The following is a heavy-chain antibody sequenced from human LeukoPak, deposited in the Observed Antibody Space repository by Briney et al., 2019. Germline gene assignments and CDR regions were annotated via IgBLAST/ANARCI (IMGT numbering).Heavy chain of an antibody. Sequence: GRSLRLSCAASRFTFSNYGMHWVRQAPGKGLEGLAVVSSDGSIDYYADSVRGRFTVSRDNSKNTMFLQFNTLRPEDTAVYYCAREAMGTTFSAWFDPWGQGTLVTVSS. CDR2: VSSDGSID. CDR3: AREAMGTTFSAWFDP. D-gene: IGHD1-7*01. V-gene: IGHV3-30*03. J-gene: IGHJ5*02. CDR1: RFTFSNYG.